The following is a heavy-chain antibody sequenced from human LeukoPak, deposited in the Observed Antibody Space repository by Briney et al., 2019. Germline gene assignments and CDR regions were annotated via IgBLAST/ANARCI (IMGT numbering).Heavy chain of an antibody. V-gene: IGHV1-18*01. J-gene: IGHJ3*02. CDR2: ISAYNGNT. Sequence: ASVKVSCKASGYTFTNYAISWVRQAPGQGLEWMGWISAYNGNTKYTQKFQGRVTMTRDTSTSTAYMELRSLRSDDTAVYYCAREGDYHAKGAFDIWGQGTMVTVSS. D-gene: IGHD4-17*01. CDR1: GYTFTNYA. CDR3: AREGDYHAKGAFDI.